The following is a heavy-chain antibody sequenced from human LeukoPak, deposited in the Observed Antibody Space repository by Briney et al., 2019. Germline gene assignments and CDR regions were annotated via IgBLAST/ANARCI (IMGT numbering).Heavy chain of an antibody. CDR1: GGSISSYY. J-gene: IGHJ4*02. CDR3: AREASGYYDRPSSL. V-gene: IGHV4-59*01. D-gene: IGHD3-22*01. CDR2: IYYSGST. Sequence: SETLSLTCTVSGGSISSYYWSWIRQPPGKGLEWIGYIYYSGSTNYSPSLKSRVTISVDTSKNQFSLKLRSVTAADTAVYYCAREASGYYDRPSSLWGQGTLVTVSS.